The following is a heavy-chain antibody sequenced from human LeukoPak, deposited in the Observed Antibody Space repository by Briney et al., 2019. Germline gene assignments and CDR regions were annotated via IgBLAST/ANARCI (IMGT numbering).Heavy chain of an antibody. J-gene: IGHJ3*02. CDR3: ATGSGSYLRGAFDI. Sequence: SETVSLTCTVSGGSISSYYWSWIRQPPGKGLEWIGYIYYSGSTNYNPSLKSRVTISVDTSKNQFSLKLSSVTAADTAVYYCATGSGSYLRGAFDIWGQGTMVTVSS. CDR2: IYYSGST. V-gene: IGHV4-59*01. D-gene: IGHD1-26*01. CDR1: GGSISSYY.